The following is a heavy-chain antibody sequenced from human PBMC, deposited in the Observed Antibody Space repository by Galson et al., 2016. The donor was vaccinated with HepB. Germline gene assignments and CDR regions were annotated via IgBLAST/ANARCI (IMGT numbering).Heavy chain of an antibody. V-gene: IGHV3-21*01. CDR3: ARVQDY. J-gene: IGHJ4*02. Sequence: SLRLSCAASGFTFSSYWMSWVRQAPGKGLEWVASISRSSSYMYFAESVKGRFTISRDDAKNSLYLEMHSLRADDTAFYYCARVQDYWGQGTLVTVSS. D-gene: IGHD4/OR15-4a*01. CDR2: ISRSSSYM. CDR1: GFTFSSYW.